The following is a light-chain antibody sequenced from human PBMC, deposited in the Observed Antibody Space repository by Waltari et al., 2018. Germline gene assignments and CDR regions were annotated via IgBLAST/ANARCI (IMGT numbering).Light chain of an antibody. CDR2: GTT. V-gene: IGLV1-40*01. J-gene: IGLJ3*02. Sequence: QSILTQPPSVSGAPGQSVSISCHGSSSNSGAGYAAPWHQQVPGTAPQTTIFGTTLRPSGVTDRFSASKSGTSASLAITGLRADDEAVYYCQSYDINLSGSGVFGGGTRLTVL. CDR3: QSYDINLSGSGV. CDR1: SSNSGAGYA.